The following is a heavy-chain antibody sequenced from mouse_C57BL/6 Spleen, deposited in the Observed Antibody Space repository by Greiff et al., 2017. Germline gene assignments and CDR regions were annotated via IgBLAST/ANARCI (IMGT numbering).Heavy chain of an antibody. CDR1: GFTFSSYA. V-gene: IGHV5-4*01. CDR2: ISDGGSYT. CDR3: AREGLDY. Sequence: EVNVVESGGGLVKPGGSLKLSCAASGFTFSSYAMSWVRQTPEKRLEWVATISDGGSYTYYPDNVKGRFTISRDNAKNNLYLQMSHLKSEDTAMYYCAREGLDYWGQGTTLTVSS. J-gene: IGHJ2*01.